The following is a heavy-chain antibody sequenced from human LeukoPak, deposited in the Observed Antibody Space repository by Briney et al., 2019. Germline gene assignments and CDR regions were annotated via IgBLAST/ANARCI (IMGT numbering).Heavy chain of an antibody. J-gene: IGHJ6*03. CDR3: ARDEAAGNPIGDYYYYYYMDV. D-gene: IGHD6-13*01. CDR2: ISPNGDTI. V-gene: IGHV3-11*04. Sequence: PGGSLRLSRAAAGFSFSDRYMSWIRQAPGKGMEWVAYISPNGDTIHYADSVKGRFSISRDNAKNSLFLQVNSLRAEDTAVYYCARDEAAGNPIGDYYYYYYMDVWGKGTTVTVSS. CDR1: GFSFSDRY.